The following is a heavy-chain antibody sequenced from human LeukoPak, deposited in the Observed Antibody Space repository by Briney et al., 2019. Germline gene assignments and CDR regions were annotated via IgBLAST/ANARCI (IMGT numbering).Heavy chain of an antibody. CDR1: GFTFSSYW. D-gene: IGHD1-26*01. CDR2: INSDGSST. CDR3: GRGTAGTYPGSDY. V-gene: IGHV3-74*01. J-gene: IGHJ4*02. Sequence: GGSLRLSCAASGFTFSSYWMHWVRQAPGKGLLWVSRINSDGSSTSYADSVKGRFTISRDNAKNTLYLQMNSLRAEDTAVYYCGRGTAGTYPGSDYWGQGTLVTVSS.